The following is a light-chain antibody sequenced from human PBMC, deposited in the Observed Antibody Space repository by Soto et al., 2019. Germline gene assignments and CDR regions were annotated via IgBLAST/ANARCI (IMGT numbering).Light chain of an antibody. V-gene: IGKV3-15*01. J-gene: IGKJ2*01. CDR1: QSVSSN. Sequence: EIVMTQSPATLSVSPGERATLSCRATQSVSSNLAWYQQKPVQAPRLLIYGASTRATGIPARCSGSGSGTEFTLNISSLQSEDFAVYYCQQYNNWPPYTFGQGTKLEIK. CDR3: QQYNNWPPYT. CDR2: GAS.